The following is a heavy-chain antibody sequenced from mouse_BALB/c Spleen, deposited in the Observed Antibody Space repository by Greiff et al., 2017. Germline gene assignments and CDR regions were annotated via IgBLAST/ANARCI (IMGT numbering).Heavy chain of an antibody. V-gene: IGHV1-4*01. CDR2: INPSTGYT. Sequence: QVQLQQSGAELVRPGASVKMSCKASGYTFTSYWMHWVKQRPGQGLEWIGYINPSTGYTEYNQKFKDKATLTADKSSSTAYMQLSSLTSEDSAVYYCARSSMITTGDWFAYWGQGTLVTVSA. CDR1: GYTFTSYW. D-gene: IGHD2-4*01. CDR3: ARSSMITTGDWFAY. J-gene: IGHJ3*01.